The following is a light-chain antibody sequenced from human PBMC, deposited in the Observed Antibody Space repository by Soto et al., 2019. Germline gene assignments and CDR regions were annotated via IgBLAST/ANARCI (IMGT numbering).Light chain of an antibody. CDR2: DNN. J-gene: IGLJ1*01. CDR3: GTWDSSLSTGGV. V-gene: IGLV1-51*01. Sequence: QSVLTQPPSVSAAPGQKVTISCSGSSSNIGNNYVSWYQQLPGTAPKLLIYDNNKRPSGIPGRFSGSKSGTSATLGITGLQTDDEADYYCGTWDSSLSTGGVFGTGTKVTVL. CDR1: SSNIGNNY.